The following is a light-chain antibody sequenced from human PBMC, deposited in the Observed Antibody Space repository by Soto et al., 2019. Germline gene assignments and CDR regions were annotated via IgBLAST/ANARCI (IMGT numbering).Light chain of an antibody. CDR2: KAS. J-gene: IGKJ2*01. Sequence: DIQMPQSPPTLSASVGDRITITCRASQSISDWVAWYQQKPGKAPNLLIYKASSLESGVPSRFSGSGSGTEFTLTISSLRPDDVATYYCQHLHSYPYTFGQGTKVDIK. CDR1: QSISDW. V-gene: IGKV1-5*03. CDR3: QHLHSYPYT.